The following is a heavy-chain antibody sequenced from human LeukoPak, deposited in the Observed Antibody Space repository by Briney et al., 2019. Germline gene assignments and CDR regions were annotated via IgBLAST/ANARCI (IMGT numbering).Heavy chain of an antibody. CDR3: ARRGFDFYGSGRTFDY. V-gene: IGHV4-34*01. D-gene: IGHD3-10*01. CDR1: GGSFSGYY. Sequence: PSETLSLTCAVYGGSFSGYYWSWIRQPPGKGLEWMGEINHSGSTNYNPSLQSRLTISVDTSKNQFSLKLSSVTAAGTAVYYCARRGFDFYGSGRTFDYWGQGTLVTVSS. J-gene: IGHJ4*02. CDR2: INHSGST.